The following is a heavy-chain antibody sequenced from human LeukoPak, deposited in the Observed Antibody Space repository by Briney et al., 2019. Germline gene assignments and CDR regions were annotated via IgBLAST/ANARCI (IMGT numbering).Heavy chain of an antibody. J-gene: IGHJ4*02. V-gene: IGHV3-30-3*01. CDR2: ISYDGSNK. D-gene: IGHD2-2*01. CDR1: GFTFSSYA. Sequence: AGGSLRLSCAASGFTFSSYAMHWVRQAPGKGLEWVAVISYDGSNKYYADSVKGRFTISRDNSKNTMYLQMNSLRAEDTAVYYCAKDQPRAYFDSWGQGTLVTVSS. CDR3: AKDQPRAYFDS.